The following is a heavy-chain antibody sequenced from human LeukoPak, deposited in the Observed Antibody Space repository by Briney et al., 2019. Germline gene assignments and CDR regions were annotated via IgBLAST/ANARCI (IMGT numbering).Heavy chain of an antibody. CDR2: ISYIGST. J-gene: IGHJ5*02. Sequence: PSETLSLTCTVSDASISGHYLTWIRQPPGKGLEWIGYISYIGSTNYNPSLKSRVTISVDTSKNQFSLKLSSVTAADTAVYYCARGSTGLRLHNWFDPWGQGTLVTVSS. CDR1: DASISGHY. D-gene: IGHD5-12*01. CDR3: ARGSTGLRLHNWFDP. V-gene: IGHV4-59*11.